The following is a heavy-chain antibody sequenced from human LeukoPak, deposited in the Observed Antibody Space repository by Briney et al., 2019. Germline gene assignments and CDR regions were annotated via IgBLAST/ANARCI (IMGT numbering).Heavy chain of an antibody. CDR3: ARPFYDSSGYYPMTFDY. CDR1: GFTFSTFH. D-gene: IGHD3-22*01. Sequence: GGSLRLSCTASGFTFSTFHMHWVRQAPGKGLEWVSYINYHNQPTYYADSVKGRFTISRDNAKSSLYLQLNDLRAEDTAVYYCARPFYDSSGYYPMTFDYWGQGTLVTVSS. CDR2: INYHNQPT. V-gene: IGHV3-48*01. J-gene: IGHJ4*02.